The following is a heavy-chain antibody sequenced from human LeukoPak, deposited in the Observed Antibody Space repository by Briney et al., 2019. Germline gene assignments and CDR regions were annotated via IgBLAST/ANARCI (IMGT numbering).Heavy chain of an antibody. CDR1: GFTFSSYG. D-gene: IGHD5-24*01. J-gene: IGHJ4*02. Sequence: GGSLRLSCAASGFTFSSYGMHWVRQAPGKGLEWVAVISYDGSNKYYADSVKGRFTISRDNSKNTLYLQMNSLRAEDTAVYYCATDRVSRRWLQFEDWGQGTLVTVSS. CDR3: ATDRVSRRWLQFED. V-gene: IGHV3-30*03. CDR2: ISYDGSNK.